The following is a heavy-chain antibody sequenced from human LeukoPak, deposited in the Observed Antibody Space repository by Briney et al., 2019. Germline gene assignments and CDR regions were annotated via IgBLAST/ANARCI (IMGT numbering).Heavy chain of an antibody. CDR2: ISGSGGST. D-gene: IGHD1-26*01. Sequence: PGGSLRLSCAASGFTFSSYAMSWVRQAPGKGLEWVSAISGSGGSTYYADSVKGRFTISRDNSKNTLYLQMSSLRAEDTAVYYCAKAGWSGSYYYFDYWGQGTLVTVPS. CDR1: GFTFSSYA. J-gene: IGHJ4*02. V-gene: IGHV3-23*01. CDR3: AKAGWSGSYYYFDY.